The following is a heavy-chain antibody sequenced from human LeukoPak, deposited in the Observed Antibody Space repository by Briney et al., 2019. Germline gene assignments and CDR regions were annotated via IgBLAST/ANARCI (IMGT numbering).Heavy chain of an antibody. V-gene: IGHV4-39*02. CDR3: ARDGSIAAAGTYYYYGMDV. Sequence: PSETLSLTCTVSGGSISSSSYYWGWIRQPPGKGLEWIGSIYYSGSTYYNPSLKSRVTISVDTSKNQFSLKLSSVTAADTAVYYCARDGSIAAAGTYYYYGMDVWGQGTTVTVSS. J-gene: IGHJ6*02. D-gene: IGHD6-13*01. CDR1: GGSISSSSYY. CDR2: IYYSGST.